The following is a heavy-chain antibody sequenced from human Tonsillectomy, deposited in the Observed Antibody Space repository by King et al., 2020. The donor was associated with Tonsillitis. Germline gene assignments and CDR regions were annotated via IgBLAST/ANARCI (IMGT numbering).Heavy chain of an antibody. J-gene: IGHJ6*02. CDR2: IYYSGST. CDR1: GGSISSGGYY. CDR3: ARESGDYEYYYYGMDV. V-gene: IGHV4-31*03. Sequence: VQLQESGPGLVKPSQTLSLTCTVSGGSISSGGYYWSWIRQHPGKGLEWIGYIYYSGSTYYNPSLKSRVTISVDTSKNQFSLKLSSVTAADTAVYYCARESGDYEYYYYGMDVWGQGTTVTVSS. D-gene: IGHD4-17*01.